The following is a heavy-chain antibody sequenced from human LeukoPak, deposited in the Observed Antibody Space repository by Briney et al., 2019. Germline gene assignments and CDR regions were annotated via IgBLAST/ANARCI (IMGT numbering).Heavy chain of an antibody. J-gene: IGHJ6*02. CDR3: ARDYDILTGFPSNYYYYGMDV. Sequence: ASVKVSCKASGYTFTSYGISWVRQAPGQGLEWMGWISAYNGNTNYAQKLQGRVTMTTDTSTSTAYMELRSLRSDDTAVYYCARDYDILTGFPSNYYYYGMDVWGQGTTVTVSS. CDR2: ISAYNGNT. D-gene: IGHD3-9*01. V-gene: IGHV1-18*01. CDR1: GYTFTSYG.